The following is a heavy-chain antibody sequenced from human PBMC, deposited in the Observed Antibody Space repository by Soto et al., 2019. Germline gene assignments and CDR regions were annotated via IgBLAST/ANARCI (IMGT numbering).Heavy chain of an antibody. CDR3: ARGSSSWNYGMDV. V-gene: IGHV1-18*01. CDR1: GYTFTSYG. D-gene: IGHD6-13*01. Sequence: QVQLVQSGAEVKKPGASVKVSCKTSGYTFTSYGLTWVRQAPGQGLEWVGWISAYNGNTNYAQKLQGRDTMTTDTTTSTAYMELRSLRSDDTAVYYCARGSSSWNYGMDVWGQGTTVSVSS. CDR2: ISAYNGNT. J-gene: IGHJ6*02.